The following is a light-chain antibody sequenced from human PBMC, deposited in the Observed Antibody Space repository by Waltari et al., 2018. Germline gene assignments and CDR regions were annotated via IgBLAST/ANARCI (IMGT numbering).Light chain of an antibody. V-gene: IGKV3-20*01. CDR1: QSVSRT. J-gene: IGKJ1*01. CDR3: QKYGTLPAT. Sequence: EIVLTQSPGTLSLSPGDRATLSCRASQSVSRTLAWYQQKTGQAPRLLIYDASSRATSIPDRFSGSGSGTDFILTISRLEPEDFAVYYCQKYGTLPATFGQGTKVEIK. CDR2: DAS.